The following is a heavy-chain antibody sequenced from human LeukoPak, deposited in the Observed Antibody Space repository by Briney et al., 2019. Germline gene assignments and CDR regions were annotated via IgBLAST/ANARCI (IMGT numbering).Heavy chain of an antibody. CDR3: ARGRGQWLVGDAFDI. Sequence: SETLSLTCTVSGGSISSYYWSWIRQPPGKGLEWIGYIYYSGSTNYNPSLKSRVTISVDTSKNQFSLKLSSVTAADTAVYYCARGRGQWLVGDAFDIWGQGTMVTVSS. CDR2: IYYSGST. CDR1: GGSISSYY. J-gene: IGHJ3*02. V-gene: IGHV4-59*12. D-gene: IGHD6-19*01.